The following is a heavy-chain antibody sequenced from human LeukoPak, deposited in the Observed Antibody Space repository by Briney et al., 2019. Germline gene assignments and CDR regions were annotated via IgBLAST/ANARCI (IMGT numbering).Heavy chain of an antibody. CDR2: ITGSGGNT. V-gene: IGHV3-23*01. D-gene: IGHD3-9*01. Sequence: GGSLRLSCAASGFTFSNYAMSWVRQAPGKGLEWVSAITGSGGNTYYADSAKGRFTISRDNSKNTVFLQMNSLRAEDTAVYYCTKWGDYDVLTGYYVSDYWGQGTLVTVSS. CDR1: GFTFSNYA. CDR3: TKWGDYDVLTGYYVSDY. J-gene: IGHJ4*02.